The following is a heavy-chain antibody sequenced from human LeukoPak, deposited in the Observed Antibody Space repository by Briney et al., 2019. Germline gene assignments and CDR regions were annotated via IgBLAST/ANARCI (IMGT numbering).Heavy chain of an antibody. CDR1: GFTFGDYG. CDR3: ARRRYNWNAIDY. J-gene: IGHJ4*02. Sequence: GGSLRLSCTAFGFTFGDYGLSWFRQAPGKGLEWVSYISSSGSTLYYADSVKGRITISRDNAKNSLYLQMNSLRAEDTAVYYCARRRYNWNAIDYWGQGTLVTVSS. CDR2: ISSSGSTL. D-gene: IGHD1-20*01. V-gene: IGHV3-11*01.